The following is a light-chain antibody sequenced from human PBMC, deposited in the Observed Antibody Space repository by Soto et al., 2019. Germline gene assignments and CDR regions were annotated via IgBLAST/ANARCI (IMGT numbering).Light chain of an antibody. CDR3: SSYAGSNNFV. V-gene: IGLV2-8*01. J-gene: IGLJ1*01. Sequence: QSVLTQPPSASGSPGQSVTISCTGTSSDVGGYNYVSWDQQHPGKAPKLMIYEVSERPSGVPDRFSGSKSSNPASLTVSGLQAEDEADYYCSSYAGSNNFVFGTGTKVTVL. CDR2: EVS. CDR1: SSDVGGYNY.